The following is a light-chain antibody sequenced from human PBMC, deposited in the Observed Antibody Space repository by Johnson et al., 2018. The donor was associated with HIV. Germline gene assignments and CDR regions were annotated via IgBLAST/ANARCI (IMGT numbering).Light chain of an antibody. CDR2: DNN. CDR1: SSNIGNNY. V-gene: IGLV1-51*01. CDR3: ETWDSSLSGV. J-gene: IGLJ1*01. Sequence: QSVLTQPPSVSAAPGQKVTISCSGSSSNIGNNYVSWYQQLPGTAPKLLIYDNNKRPSGIPDRFSGSKSGTSATLAITGLQPGDEADYYCETWDSSLSGVFGTGTTVTVL.